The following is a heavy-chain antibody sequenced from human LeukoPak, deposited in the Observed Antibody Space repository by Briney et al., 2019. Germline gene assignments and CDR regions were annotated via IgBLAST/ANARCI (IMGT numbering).Heavy chain of an antibody. CDR3: ARDLDCGGDCYSGLDYYYYGMDV. CDR2: IIPIFGIA. Sequence: SVKVSCKASGGTFSSYAISWVRQAPGQGLEWMGRIIPIFGIANYAQKFQGRVTITADKSTSTAYMELSSLRSEDTAVYYCARDLDCGGDCYSGLDYYYYGMDVWGQGTTVTVSS. V-gene: IGHV1-69*04. J-gene: IGHJ6*02. D-gene: IGHD2-21*02. CDR1: GGTFSSYA.